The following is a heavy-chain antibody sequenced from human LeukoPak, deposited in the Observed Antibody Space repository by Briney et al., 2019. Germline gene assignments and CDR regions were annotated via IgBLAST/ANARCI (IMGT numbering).Heavy chain of an antibody. CDR2: ISSSSSTM. D-gene: IGHD4-17*01. CDR1: GFTFSNYW. V-gene: IGHV3-48*02. CDR3: ARASYGDYGMDV. J-gene: IGHJ6*02. Sequence: PGGSLRLSCAASGFTFSNYWMSWVRQAPGQGLEWVSYISSSSSTMYYADSVKGRFTISRDNAKKSLYLQMNSLRDEDTAVYYCARASYGDYGMDVWGQGTTVTVSS.